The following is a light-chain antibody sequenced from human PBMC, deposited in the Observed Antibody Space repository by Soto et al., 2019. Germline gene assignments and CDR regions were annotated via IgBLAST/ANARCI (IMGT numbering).Light chain of an antibody. Sequence: QSALTQPASVSGSPGQSITISCTGTSSDVGSYNFVSWYQQHPGKAPKLMIYEGSKRPSGVSNRFSGSKSGNTASLTISGLQAEDEADYYCCSYAGSSTNWVFGGGTKLTVL. J-gene: IGLJ3*02. CDR2: EGS. V-gene: IGLV2-23*01. CDR1: SSDVGSYNF. CDR3: CSYAGSSTNWV.